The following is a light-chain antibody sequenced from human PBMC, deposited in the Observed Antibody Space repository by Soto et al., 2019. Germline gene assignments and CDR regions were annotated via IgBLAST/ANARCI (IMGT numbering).Light chain of an antibody. J-gene: IGLJ1*01. CDR2: DVS. CDR1: SSDVGAYNF. Sequence: QSALTQPRSVSGSPGQSVTISCTGTSSDVGAYNFVSWYQHHPGKAPKLMISDVSERPSGVPDRFSGSKSGNTASLSISGLQAEDEAEYYCFSYAGSYIYVFRTGTKLTVL. CDR3: FSYAGSYIYV. V-gene: IGLV2-11*01.